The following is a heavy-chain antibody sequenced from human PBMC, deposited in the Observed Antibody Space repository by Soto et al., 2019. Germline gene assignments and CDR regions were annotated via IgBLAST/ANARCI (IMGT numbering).Heavy chain of an antibody. Sequence: KPSETLSLTCTVSGGSISSYYWSWIRQPPGKGLEWIGYIYYSGSTNYNPSLKSRVTISVDTSKNQFSLKLSSVTAADTAVYYCARGHLGNSDASDIWGQGTMVTVSS. CDR3: ARGHLGNSDASDI. D-gene: IGHD3-16*01. CDR1: GGSISSYY. CDR2: IYYSGST. V-gene: IGHV4-59*01. J-gene: IGHJ3*02.